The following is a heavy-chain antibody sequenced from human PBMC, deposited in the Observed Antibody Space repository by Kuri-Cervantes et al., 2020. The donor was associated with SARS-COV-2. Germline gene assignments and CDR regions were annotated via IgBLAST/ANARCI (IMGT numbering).Heavy chain of an antibody. Sequence: ASVKVSCRASGYTFTSYDINWVRQATGQGLEWMGWISAYNGNTNYAQKLQGRVTMTTDTSTSTAYMELRSLRSEDTAVYYCAREQDDFWSGYSTNWFDPWGQGTLVTVSS. D-gene: IGHD3-3*01. J-gene: IGHJ5*02. CDR1: GYTFTSYD. V-gene: IGHV1-18*01. CDR3: AREQDDFWSGYSTNWFDP. CDR2: ISAYNGNT.